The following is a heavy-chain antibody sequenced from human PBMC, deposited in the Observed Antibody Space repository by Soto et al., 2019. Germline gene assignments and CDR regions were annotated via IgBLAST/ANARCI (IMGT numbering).Heavy chain of an antibody. Sequence: GGSLRLSCAASGFISSDYTMTWVRQAPGRGLEFVSHISSSGGAIFYTESVKGRFTVSRDNAKNSLYLQMNSLRDEDTAVYFCARDHGGSTWFVGVYYFFGMDVWGQGTAVTVSS. J-gene: IGHJ6*02. V-gene: IGHV3-48*02. CDR3: ARDHGGSTWFVGVYYFFGMDV. D-gene: IGHD6-13*01. CDR1: GFISSDYT. CDR2: ISSSGGAI.